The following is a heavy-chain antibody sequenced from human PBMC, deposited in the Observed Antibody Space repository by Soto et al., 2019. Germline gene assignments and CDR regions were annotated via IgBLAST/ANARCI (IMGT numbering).Heavy chain of an antibody. CDR1: GGSISSYY. J-gene: IGHJ6*02. CDR3: ARDREGSSWSRYYYYGMDV. CDR2: IYTSGST. Sequence: ASETLSLTSTVSGGSISSYYWSWIRQPAGKGLEWIGRIYTSGSTNYNPSLKSRVTMSVDTSKNQFSLKLSSVTAADTAVYYCARDREGSSWSRYYYYGMDVWGQGTTVTVSS. D-gene: IGHD6-13*01. V-gene: IGHV4-4*07.